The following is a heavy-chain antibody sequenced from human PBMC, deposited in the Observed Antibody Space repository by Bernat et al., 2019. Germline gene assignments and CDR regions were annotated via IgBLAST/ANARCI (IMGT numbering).Heavy chain of an antibody. CDR3: ANIAGAADDY. J-gene: IGHJ4*02. D-gene: IGHD3-10*01. CDR2: IKQDGSEK. Sequence: EAQLVESGGDLVQPGGSLRLSCAASGFTFSSYWMSWVRQAPGMGLEWVANIKQDGSEKHYVDSVKGRFSISRDNAKNSLYLQMNSLRAEDTAVYYWANIAGAADDYWGQGTLVTVSS. V-gene: IGHV3-7*03. CDR1: GFTFSSYW.